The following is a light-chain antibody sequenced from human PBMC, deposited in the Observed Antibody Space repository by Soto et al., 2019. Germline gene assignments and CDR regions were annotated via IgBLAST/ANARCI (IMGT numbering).Light chain of an antibody. CDR2: AAS. CDR3: QQANSLPFT. J-gene: IGKJ3*01. Sequence: DIRMTQSPSSESAPVGDRVTITCRESQGITTWLAWYQQKPGKAPELLIYAASSLQGGVPSRFSGSGSGTDFTLTISSLQPEDSATYYCQQANSLPFTFGPGTKVEI. V-gene: IGKV1-12*01. CDR1: QGITTW.